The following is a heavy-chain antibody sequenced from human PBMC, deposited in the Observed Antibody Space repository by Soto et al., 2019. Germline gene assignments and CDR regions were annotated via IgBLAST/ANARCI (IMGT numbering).Heavy chain of an antibody. V-gene: IGHV3-48*03. D-gene: IGHD2-2*01. CDR2: ISSSGSTI. Sequence: PGGSLRLSCAASGFTFSSYEMNWVRQAPGKGLEWVSYISSSGSTIYYADSVKGRFTISRDNAKNSLYLQMNSLRAEDTAVYYCARFPWVEYQLLLGSYYYGMDVWGQGTTVTVS. J-gene: IGHJ6*02. CDR3: ARFPWVEYQLLLGSYYYGMDV. CDR1: GFTFSSYE.